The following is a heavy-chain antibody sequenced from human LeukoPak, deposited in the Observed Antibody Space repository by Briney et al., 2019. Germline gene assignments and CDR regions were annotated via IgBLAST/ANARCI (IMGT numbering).Heavy chain of an antibody. Sequence: SGTLSLTRAVSGGSILSTNWWSWVRQPPGKGLEWIGEVHLNGATNYNPSVEGRVTMSIDKSKNHLSLEVISVTAADTAMYYCTRESGAFSPFGFWGQGTLVTVSS. CDR1: GGSILSTNW. V-gene: IGHV4-4*02. J-gene: IGHJ4*02. CDR3: TRESGAFSPFGF. D-gene: IGHD1-26*01. CDR2: VHLNGAT.